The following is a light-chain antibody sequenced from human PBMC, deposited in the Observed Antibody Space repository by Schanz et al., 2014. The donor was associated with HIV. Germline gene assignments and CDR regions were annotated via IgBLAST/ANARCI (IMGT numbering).Light chain of an antibody. Sequence: QSALTQPASVSGSPGQSITISCTGTSSDVGVSHYVAWYQQYPGKAPKLIISDASIRPSGVSDRFSASKSGNTASLTISGLQAEDEADYYCSSYSSGKTLFGGGTKLTVL. CDR1: SSDVGVSHY. CDR3: SSYSSGKTL. CDR2: DAS. V-gene: IGLV2-14*03. J-gene: IGLJ2*01.